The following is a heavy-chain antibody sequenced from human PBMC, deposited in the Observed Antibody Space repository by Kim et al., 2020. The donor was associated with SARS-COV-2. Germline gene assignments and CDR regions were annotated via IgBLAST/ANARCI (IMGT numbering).Heavy chain of an antibody. CDR2: INPSGGST. V-gene: IGHV1-46*01. CDR1: GYTFTSYY. Sequence: ASVKVSCKASGYTFTSYYMHWVRQAPGQGLEWMGIINPSGGSTSYAQKFQGRVTMTRDTSTSTVYMELSSLRSEDTAVYYCARDGAVAGIGDWFDPWGQGTLVTVSS. CDR3: ARDGAVAGIGDWFDP. J-gene: IGHJ5*02. D-gene: IGHD6-19*01.